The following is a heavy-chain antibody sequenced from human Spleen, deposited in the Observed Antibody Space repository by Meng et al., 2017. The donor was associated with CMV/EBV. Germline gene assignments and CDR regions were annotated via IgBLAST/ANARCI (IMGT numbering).Heavy chain of an antibody. Sequence: QVHLVQSGAEVKKPGASVKISCRASGYTFTKYAIHWVRQAPGQRLEWMGWINAGYGDTRYSQKFQGRVTITRDTSANTSYMELSGLKPEDTAVYYCARTGRDGLGGSWGQGTLVTVSS. CDR1: GYTFTKYA. J-gene: IGHJ4*02. CDR3: ARTGRDGLGGS. V-gene: IGHV1-3*01. D-gene: IGHD5-24*01. CDR2: INAGYGDT.